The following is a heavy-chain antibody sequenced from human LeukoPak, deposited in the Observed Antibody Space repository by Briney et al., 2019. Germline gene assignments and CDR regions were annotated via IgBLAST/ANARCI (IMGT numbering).Heavy chain of an antibody. CDR1: GGSISSGGYS. Sequence: MTSETLSLTCAVSGGSISSGGYSWSWIRQPPGKGLEWIGYIYHSGSTYYNPSLKSRVTISVDRSKNQFSLKLSSVTAADTAVYYCARGWGRYDILRYWGQGTLVTVSS. J-gene: IGHJ4*02. CDR3: ARGWGRYDILRY. CDR2: IYHSGST. D-gene: IGHD3-9*01. V-gene: IGHV4-30-2*01.